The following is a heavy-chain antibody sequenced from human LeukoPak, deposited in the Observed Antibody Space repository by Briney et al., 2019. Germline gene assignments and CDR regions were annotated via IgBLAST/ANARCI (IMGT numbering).Heavy chain of an antibody. CDR2: ISSSGSTI. Sequence: PGGSLRLSCAASGFTFSSYEMNWVRQAPGKGLEWVSYISSSGSTIYYADSVKGRFTISRDNAKNSLYLQMNSLRAEDTAVYYCAREFTPLHQLPPLGAFDIWGQGTMVTVSS. CDR3: AREFTPLHQLPPLGAFDI. V-gene: IGHV3-48*03. J-gene: IGHJ3*02. D-gene: IGHD2-2*01. CDR1: GFTFSSYE.